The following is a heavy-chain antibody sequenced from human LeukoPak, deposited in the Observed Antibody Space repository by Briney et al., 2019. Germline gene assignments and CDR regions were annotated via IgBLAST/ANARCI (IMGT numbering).Heavy chain of an antibody. J-gene: IGHJ6*02. CDR2: IYSGGST. CDR1: GFTASSNY. V-gene: IGHV3-66*01. Sequence: GGSLRLSCAASGFTASSNYMSWVRQAPGKGLEWVSVIYSGGSTYYADSVKGRFTISRDNSKNTLYLQMNSLRAEDTAVYYCAREMVGATYYYYGMDVWGQGTTVTVSS. D-gene: IGHD1-26*01. CDR3: AREMVGATYYYYGMDV.